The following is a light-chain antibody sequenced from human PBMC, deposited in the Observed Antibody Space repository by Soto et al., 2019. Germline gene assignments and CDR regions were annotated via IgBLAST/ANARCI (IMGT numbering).Light chain of an antibody. Sequence: QSALTQPPSASGSPGQSVTISCTGTSSDVGGYNYVSWYQQHPGKAPKLMIYEVSKRPSGVPDRFSGSKSGTTASLAISGVQSEDEADYYCSTWDDSLNGWVFGGGTKLTVL. CDR2: EVS. V-gene: IGLV2-8*01. J-gene: IGLJ3*02. CDR1: SSDVGGYNY. CDR3: STWDDSLNGWV.